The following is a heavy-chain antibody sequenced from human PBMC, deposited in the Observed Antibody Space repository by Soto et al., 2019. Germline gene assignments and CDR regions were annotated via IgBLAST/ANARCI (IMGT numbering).Heavy chain of an antibody. V-gene: IGHV3-21*01. CDR3: ARDLAVFGD. D-gene: IGHD3-10*01. J-gene: IGHJ4*02. CDR2: ISSSSSYI. CDR1: GFTFRSYS. Sequence: GGSLRLSCAAYGFTFRSYSMNWVRQAPGKGLEWVSSISSSSSYIYYADSVKGRFTISRDNAKNSLYLQMNSLRAEDTAVYYCARDLAVFGDCGQGTLVTVSS.